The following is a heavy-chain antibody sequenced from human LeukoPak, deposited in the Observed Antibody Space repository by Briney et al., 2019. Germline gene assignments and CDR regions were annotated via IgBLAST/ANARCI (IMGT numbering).Heavy chain of an antibody. V-gene: IGHV3-21*01. CDR3: ARDGAQYSSGWDFDY. CDR1: GFSFSSYS. Sequence: PGGSLRLSCAASGFSFSSYSMKWVRQAPGKGLEWVSSISSSSNYIYYADSVKGRFTISRDNAKNSLYLQMNSLRAEDTAVYYCARDGAQYSSGWDFDYWGQGTLVTVSS. J-gene: IGHJ4*02. CDR2: ISSSSNYI. D-gene: IGHD6-19*01.